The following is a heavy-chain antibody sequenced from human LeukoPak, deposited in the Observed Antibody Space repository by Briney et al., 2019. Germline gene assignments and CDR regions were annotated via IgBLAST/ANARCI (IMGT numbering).Heavy chain of an antibody. Sequence: QAGRSLRLSCAASGFTFSSYAMHWVRQAPGKGLEWVAVISYDGSNKYCADSVKGRFTISRDNSKNTLYLQMNSLRAEDTAVYYCARGEYDILTGYCDYWGQGTLVTVSS. CDR3: ARGEYDILTGYCDY. V-gene: IGHV3-30*04. CDR1: GFTFSSYA. CDR2: ISYDGSNK. D-gene: IGHD3-9*01. J-gene: IGHJ4*02.